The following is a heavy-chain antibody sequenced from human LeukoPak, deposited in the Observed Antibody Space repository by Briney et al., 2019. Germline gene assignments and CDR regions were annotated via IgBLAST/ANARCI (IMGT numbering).Heavy chain of an antibody. CDR1: GGSISSSSYY. Sequence: SETLSLTCTVSGGSISSSSYYWGWIRQPPGKGLEWIGSIYYSGSTYYNPSLKSRVTMSVDTSKNQFSLKLSSVTAADTAVYYCARLPTGYCSSTSCYLDYWGQGTLVTVSS. V-gene: IGHV4-39*01. J-gene: IGHJ4*02. CDR3: ARLPTGYCSSTSCYLDY. CDR2: IYYSGST. D-gene: IGHD2-2*01.